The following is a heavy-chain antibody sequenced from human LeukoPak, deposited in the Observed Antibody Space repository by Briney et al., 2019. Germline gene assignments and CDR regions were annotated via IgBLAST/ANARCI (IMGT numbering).Heavy chain of an antibody. CDR3: AKDLGSGYDPGAFDI. CDR1: GFTFRSHA. Sequence: PGGSLRLSCVGSGFTFRSHAMSWVRQAPEKGLEFVSGIYENGGTTYYADSVKGRFSISRDNSKNTLYLQMNSLRAEDTAVYYCAKDLGSGYDPGAFDIWGQGTMVTVSS. V-gene: IGHV3-23*01. D-gene: IGHD5-12*01. CDR2: IYENGGTT. J-gene: IGHJ3*02.